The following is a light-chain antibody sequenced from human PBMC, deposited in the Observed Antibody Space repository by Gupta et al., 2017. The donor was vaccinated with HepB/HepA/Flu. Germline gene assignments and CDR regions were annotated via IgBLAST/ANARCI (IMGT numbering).Light chain of an antibody. V-gene: IGLV1-44*01. CDR3: AAWDDSLNGVV. Sequence: QSVLTQPPSASGTPGQRVTISYSGSSSNIGSNTVNWYQQLPGTDPKLLIYSNNQRPSGVPDRFSGSKSVTSASLAISGLQSEDGGDYYCAAWDDSLNGVVFGGGTKLTVL. CDR2: SNN. CDR1: SSNIGSNT. J-gene: IGLJ2*01.